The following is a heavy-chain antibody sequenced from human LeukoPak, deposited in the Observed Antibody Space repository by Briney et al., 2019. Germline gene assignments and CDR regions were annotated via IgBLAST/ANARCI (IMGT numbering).Heavy chain of an antibody. CDR2: TSYDGNNR. CDR1: GFTFSSYS. V-gene: IGHV3-30*04. CDR3: ARDHPLYCSSTSCFYYYMDV. Sequence: PGGSLRLSCAASGFTFSSYSMHWVRQGPGKGLEWVAVTSYDGNNRYYIDSVRGRFTISRDSSENTLYLQMNSLRAEDTAVYYCARDHPLYCSSTSCFYYYMDVWGKGTTVTVS. J-gene: IGHJ6*03. D-gene: IGHD2-2*01.